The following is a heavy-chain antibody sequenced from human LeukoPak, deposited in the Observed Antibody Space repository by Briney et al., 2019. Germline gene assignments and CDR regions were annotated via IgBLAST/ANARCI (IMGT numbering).Heavy chain of an antibody. CDR3: ARGTPVYYYDSSGYYSNAFDI. V-gene: IGHV1-2*04. Sequence: ASVKVSCKASGYTFTGYYMHWVRQAPGQGLEWMGWINPNSGGTNYAQKFQGWVTMTRDTSISTAYMELSRLRSDDTAVYYCARGTPVYYYDSSGYYSNAFDIWGQGTMVTVSS. CDR1: GYTFTGYY. J-gene: IGHJ3*02. D-gene: IGHD3-22*01. CDR2: INPNSGGT.